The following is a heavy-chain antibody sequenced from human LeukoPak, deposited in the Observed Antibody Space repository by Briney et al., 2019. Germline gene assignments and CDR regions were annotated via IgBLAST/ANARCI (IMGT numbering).Heavy chain of an antibody. CDR3: AREEMATIREDY. D-gene: IGHD5-24*01. J-gene: IGHJ4*02. CDR2: ITHSGST. CDR1: GGSFSAYY. V-gene: IGHV4-34*01. Sequence: SETLSLTCAVYGGSFSAYYWTWIRQSPGKGLEWIGEITHSGSTNYNPSLKSRVTMSLDTSKKQFSLKLSSVAAADTAVYYCAREEMATIREDYWGQGTLVTVSS.